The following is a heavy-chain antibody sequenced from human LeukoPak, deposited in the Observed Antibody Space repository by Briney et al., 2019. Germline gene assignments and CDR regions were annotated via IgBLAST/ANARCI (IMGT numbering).Heavy chain of an antibody. J-gene: IGHJ6*03. CDR2: IYPGDSDT. V-gene: IGHV5-51*01. D-gene: IGHD3-22*01. CDR1: GYSFTSYW. Sequence: GESLKISCKGSGYSFTSYWIGWVRQMPGKGLEWMGIIYPGDSDTRYSPSFQGQVTISADKSISTAYLQWSSLKASDTAMYYCARHVRAGPPDSSGYLYYYYYYMDVWGKGTTVTVSS. CDR3: ARHVRAGPPDSSGYLYYYYYYMDV.